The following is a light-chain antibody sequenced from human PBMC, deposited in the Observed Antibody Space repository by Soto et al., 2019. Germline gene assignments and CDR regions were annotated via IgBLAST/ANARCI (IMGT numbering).Light chain of an antibody. V-gene: IGKV1-27*01. CDR2: AAS. Sequence: DIQMTQSPSSLSASVGDRVTITCRASQSISDYLAWYQQKPGKVPTLLIYAASTLQTGVPSRFSGSGSVTDFTLTISSLQAEDVATYYCQKYNVAPQAFGQGTKVEIK. CDR1: QSISDY. CDR3: QKYNVAPQA. J-gene: IGKJ1*01.